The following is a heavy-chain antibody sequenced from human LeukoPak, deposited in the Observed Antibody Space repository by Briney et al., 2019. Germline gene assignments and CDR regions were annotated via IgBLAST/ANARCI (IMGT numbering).Heavy chain of an antibody. Sequence: ASVKVSCKASGYTFSGYCLHWVRQAPGQGLERMGWINPNTGGTSYAQKFQGRVTMTRDTSISTAYMELSRLRSDDTAVYYCARLNIVVVPAAIGWFDPWGQGTLVTVSS. CDR1: GYTFSGYC. CDR3: ARLNIVVVPAAIGWFDP. CDR2: INPNTGGT. V-gene: IGHV1-2*02. J-gene: IGHJ5*02. D-gene: IGHD2-2*01.